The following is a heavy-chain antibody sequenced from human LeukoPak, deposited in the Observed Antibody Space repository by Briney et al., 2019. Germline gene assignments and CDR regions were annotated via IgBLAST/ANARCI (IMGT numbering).Heavy chain of an antibody. CDR1: GFRFKSW. CDR2: IDTEGRRT. D-gene: IGHD3-16*01. Sequence: GGSLRLSCAASGFRFKSWMNWVRQAPGKGLVWVSFIDTEGRRTNYADSVKGRFTISRDNGKSRLYLQMNNLRVEDTGVYFCVRGNYGIDSWGQGTRVIVSS. V-gene: IGHV3-74*01. J-gene: IGHJ4*02. CDR3: VRGNYGIDS.